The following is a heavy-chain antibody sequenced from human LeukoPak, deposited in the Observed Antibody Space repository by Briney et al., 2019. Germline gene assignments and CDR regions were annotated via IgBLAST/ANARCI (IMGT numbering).Heavy chain of an antibody. Sequence: SETLSLTCTVSDGSISGYYWNWIRQPAGKGLEWIGRIYTSGITNYNPSLKSRVAMSVDTSKNQFSLKLSSVTAADTAVYYCARIAVVVTAMDYWGQGTLVTVSS. CDR1: DGSISGYY. CDR2: IYTSGIT. V-gene: IGHV4-4*07. J-gene: IGHJ4*02. D-gene: IGHD2-21*02. CDR3: ARIAVVVTAMDY.